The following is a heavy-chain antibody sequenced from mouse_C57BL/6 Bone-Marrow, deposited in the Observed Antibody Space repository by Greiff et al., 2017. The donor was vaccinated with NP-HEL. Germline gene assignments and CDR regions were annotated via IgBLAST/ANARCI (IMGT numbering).Heavy chain of an antibody. CDR3: TTGGSSPYAMDY. D-gene: IGHD1-1*01. CDR2: IDPENGDT. Sequence: EVQLQQSGAELVRPGASVKLSCTVSGFNIKDDYMHWVKQRPEQGLEWIGWIDPENGDTEYASKFQGKATITADTSSNTAYLKISSLTDEDTAVYCCTTGGSSPYAMDYWGQGTSVTVSS. J-gene: IGHJ4*01. V-gene: IGHV14-4*01. CDR1: GFNIKDDY.